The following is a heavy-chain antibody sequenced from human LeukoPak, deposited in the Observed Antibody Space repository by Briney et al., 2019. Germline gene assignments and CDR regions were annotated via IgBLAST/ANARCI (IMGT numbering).Heavy chain of an antibody. CDR1: GGTFSSYA. CDR2: IIPILGIA. V-gene: IGHV1-69*04. D-gene: IGHD2/OR15-2a*01. CDR3: ARNSLDSYQDY. Sequence: SVKVSCKASGGTFSSYAISWVRQAPGQGLEWMGRIIPILGIANYAQKFQGRVTMTRDTSISTAYMELSRLRSDDTAVYYCARNSLDSYQDYWGQGTLVTVSS. J-gene: IGHJ4*02.